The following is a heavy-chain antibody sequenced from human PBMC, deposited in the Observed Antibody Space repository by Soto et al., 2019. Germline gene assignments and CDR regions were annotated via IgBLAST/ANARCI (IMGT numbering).Heavy chain of an antibody. J-gene: IGHJ6*02. CDR3: ARDRGSRWPRAYYYGMDV. D-gene: IGHD6-13*01. V-gene: IGHV3-30-3*01. CDR1: GFTFSSYA. Sequence: QVQLVESGGGVVQPGRSLRLSCAASGFTFSSYAMHWVRQAPGKGLEWVAVISYDGSNKYYADSVKGRFTISRDNSKNTLYLQMNSLRAEDTAVYYCARDRGSRWPRAYYYGMDVWGQGTTVTVSS. CDR2: ISYDGSNK.